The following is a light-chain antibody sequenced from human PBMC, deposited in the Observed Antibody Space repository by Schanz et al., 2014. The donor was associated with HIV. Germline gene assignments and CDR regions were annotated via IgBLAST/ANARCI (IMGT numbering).Light chain of an antibody. J-gene: IGLJ3*02. CDR2: DVS. CDR1: SADVGAYNF. CDR3: CSYAGSRTWV. Sequence: QSVLTQPASVSGSPGQSITISCTGTSADVGAYNFVSWYQQHPGKAPKLMIYDVSSRPSGVSNRFSGSKSGNTASLTISGLQDEDEADYYCCSYAGSRTWVFGGGTKLTVL. V-gene: IGLV2-23*02.